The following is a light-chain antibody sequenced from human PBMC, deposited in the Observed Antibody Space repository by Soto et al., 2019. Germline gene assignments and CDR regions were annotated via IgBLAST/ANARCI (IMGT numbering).Light chain of an antibody. J-gene: IGKJ1*01. CDR1: QSISSW. V-gene: IGKV1-5*03. CDR3: QQYNTYPVT. CDR2: KAS. Sequence: DIQMTQSPSTLSASVGDRVTITCRASQSISSWLAWYQQKPGKAPKLLIYKASSLESGVPSRFSCSGSGTEFTLTISSLQPDDFATYYCQQYNTYPVTFGKGTKVEIK.